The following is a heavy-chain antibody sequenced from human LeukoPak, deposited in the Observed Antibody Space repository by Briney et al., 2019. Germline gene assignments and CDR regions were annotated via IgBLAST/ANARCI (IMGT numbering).Heavy chain of an antibody. V-gene: IGHV1-8*02. J-gene: IGHJ4*02. CDR2: MNPGSGNT. Sequence: ASVKVSCKASGYTYGSYDINWVRKATGQGLEWMGWMNPGSGNTGYAQRFQGRGTMTRDTSTNTAYMELSGLRSEDTAIYYCARLSETAAYYYTSGYYFLGYWGQGTLVTVDS. D-gene: IGHD3-22*01. CDR3: ARLSETAAYYYTSGYYFLGY. CDR1: GYTYGSYD.